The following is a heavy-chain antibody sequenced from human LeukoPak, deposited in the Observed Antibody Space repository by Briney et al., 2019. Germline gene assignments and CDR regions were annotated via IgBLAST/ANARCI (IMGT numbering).Heavy chain of an antibody. J-gene: IGHJ4*02. CDR1: GGSISSSSYY. V-gene: IGHV4-39*02. Sequence: PSETLSLTCTVSGGSISSSSYYWGWIRQPPGKGLEWIGSIYYSGSTYYNPSLKSRVTISVDTSKNQFSLKLSSVTAADTAVYCCAGDHSSGWPEGHYWGQGTLVTVSS. CDR2: IYYSGST. CDR3: AGDHSSGWPEGHY. D-gene: IGHD6-19*01.